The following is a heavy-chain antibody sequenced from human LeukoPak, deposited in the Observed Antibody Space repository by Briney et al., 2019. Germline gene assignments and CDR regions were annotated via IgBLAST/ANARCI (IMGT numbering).Heavy chain of an antibody. V-gene: IGHV3-21*01. CDR1: GFTFSSYG. D-gene: IGHD6-13*01. CDR2: ISSGSTYI. Sequence: PGGSLRLSCAASGFTFSSYGMHWVRQAPGRGLEWVSSISSGSTYIYYADSVKGRFTISRDNAKNSLYLQMNSLRAEDTAVYYCARDMAAAGDFDYWGQGTLVTVSS. CDR3: ARDMAAAGDFDY. J-gene: IGHJ4*02.